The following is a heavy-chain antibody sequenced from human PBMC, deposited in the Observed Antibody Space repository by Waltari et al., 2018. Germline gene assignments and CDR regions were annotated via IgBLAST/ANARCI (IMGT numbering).Heavy chain of an antibody. Sequence: QLQLQQWGAGRFKPSETLSLTCAVYGGSFGGYYWSSIRQPPGKGLEWIGEINHRGSTNYNPSLKSRVTISVDTSKNQFSLKLSSVTAADTAVYYCAPRRVGWRGAFDIWGQGTMVTVSS. CDR2: INHRGST. V-gene: IGHV4-34*01. D-gene: IGHD6-19*01. CDR3: APRRVGWRGAFDI. CDR1: GGSFGGYY. J-gene: IGHJ3*02.